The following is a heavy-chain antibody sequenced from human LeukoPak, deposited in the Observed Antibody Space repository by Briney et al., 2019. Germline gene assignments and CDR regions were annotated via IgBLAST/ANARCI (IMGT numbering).Heavy chain of an antibody. V-gene: IGHV3-30*03. CDR2: ISYDGSNK. CDR3: ARDGGYCSGGSCYFVEMI. Sequence: GGSLRLSCAASGFTFSSYGMHWVRQAPGKGLEWVAVISYDGSNKYYADSVKGRFTISRDNSKNTLYLQMNSLRAEDTAVYYCARDGGYCSGGSCYFVEMIWGQGTMVTVSS. D-gene: IGHD2-15*01. CDR1: GFTFSSYG. J-gene: IGHJ3*02.